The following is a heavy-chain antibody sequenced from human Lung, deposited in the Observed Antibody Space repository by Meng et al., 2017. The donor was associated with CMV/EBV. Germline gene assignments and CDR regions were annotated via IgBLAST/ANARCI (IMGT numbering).Heavy chain of an antibody. CDR2: IYTGGIT. CDR3: AAEGENSGDETRDAFDL. CDR1: GFTVSSNY. J-gene: IGHJ3*01. Sequence: SCAVSGFTVSSNYMSWVRQALGKGLEWFSVIYTGGITYYADSVKGRFTISRDNSKNTLYLQMNSLRADDTAVYYCAAEGENSGDETRDAFDLWGQGTXVTVSS. D-gene: IGHD6-25*01. V-gene: IGHV3-66*02.